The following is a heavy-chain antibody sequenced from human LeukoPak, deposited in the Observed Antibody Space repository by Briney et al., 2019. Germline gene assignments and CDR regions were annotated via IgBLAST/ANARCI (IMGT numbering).Heavy chain of an antibody. Sequence: GGSLRLSCAASGFTFSNAWMNWVRQAPGKGLEWVSHLRYTGETFYADSVKGRFTISRDNVRNSLYLQMNSLRAEDTAMYYCARDAGNSGYGCDLWGQGTLVTVSS. CDR1: GFTFSNAW. D-gene: IGHD5-12*01. CDR3: ARDAGNSGYGCDL. J-gene: IGHJ5*02. CDR2: LRYTGET. V-gene: IGHV3-69-1*01.